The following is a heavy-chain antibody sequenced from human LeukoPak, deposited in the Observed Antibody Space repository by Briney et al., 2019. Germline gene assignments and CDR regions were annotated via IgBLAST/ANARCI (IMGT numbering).Heavy chain of an antibody. D-gene: IGHD6-13*01. V-gene: IGHV3-30*18. Sequence: GRSLRLSCAASGFTFSSYGMHWVRQAPGKGLEWVAVISYDGSDKDYADSVKGRFTISRDNSKNTLYLQMNSLRAEDTAVYYCAKTGGSSSWYTDSWGQGTLVTVSS. CDR1: GFTFSSYG. CDR2: ISYDGSDK. J-gene: IGHJ4*02. CDR3: AKTGGSSSWYTDS.